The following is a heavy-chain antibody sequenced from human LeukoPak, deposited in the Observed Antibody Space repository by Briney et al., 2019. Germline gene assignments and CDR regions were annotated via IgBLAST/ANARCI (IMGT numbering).Heavy chain of an antibody. J-gene: IGHJ1*01. CDR2: IYYSGST. CDR3: ARDGYSSGWNLEYFQH. Sequence: SETLSLTCTVSGXSISSYYWSWIRQPPGKGLEWIGYIYYSGSTNYNPSLKSRVTISVDTSKNQFSLKLSSVTAADTAVYYCARDGYSSGWNLEYFQHWGQGTLVTVSS. D-gene: IGHD6-19*01. V-gene: IGHV4-59*01. CDR1: GXSISSYY.